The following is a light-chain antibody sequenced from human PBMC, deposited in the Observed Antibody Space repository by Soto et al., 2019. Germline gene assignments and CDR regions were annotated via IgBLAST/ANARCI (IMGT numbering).Light chain of an antibody. V-gene: IGKV1-5*01. CDR3: QQYNTYSSLT. CDR2: DAS. J-gene: IGKJ4*01. Sequence: DIQMTQSPSTLSASVGDRVTITCWASQSISSWLAWYQQKLGRAPRLLIYDASSLESGVPSRFSGSGYGTEFTLTIRSLQPDDFATYYCQQYNTYSSLTFGGGTEVEIK. CDR1: QSISSW.